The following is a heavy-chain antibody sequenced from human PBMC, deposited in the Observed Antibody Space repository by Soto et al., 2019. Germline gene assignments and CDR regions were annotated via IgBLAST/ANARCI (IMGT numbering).Heavy chain of an antibody. Sequence: AASVKVSCKASGGTFSSYAISWVRQAPGQGLEWMGGIIPIFGTANYAQKFQGRVTITADESTSTAYMELSSLRSEDTAVYYCARHESLRLNWFDPWGQGTLVTVSS. CDR1: GGTFSSYA. CDR2: IIPIFGTA. V-gene: IGHV1-69*13. CDR3: ARHESLRLNWFDP. J-gene: IGHJ5*02.